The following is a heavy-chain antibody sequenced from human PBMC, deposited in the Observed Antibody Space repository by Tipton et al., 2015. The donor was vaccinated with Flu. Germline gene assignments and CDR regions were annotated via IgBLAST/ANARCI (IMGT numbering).Heavy chain of an antibody. Sequence: ILSLTCTASGGSISSSSYYWGWIRQPPGKGLEWIGSIYYSGSTYYNPSLKSRVTISVDTSKNQFSLKLSSVTAADTAVYYCARDAGRGEAFDIWGQGTMVTVSS. J-gene: IGHJ3*02. CDR3: ARDAGRGEAFDI. CDR1: GGSISSSSYY. V-gene: IGHV4-39*07. CDR2: IYYSGST. D-gene: IGHD3-10*01.